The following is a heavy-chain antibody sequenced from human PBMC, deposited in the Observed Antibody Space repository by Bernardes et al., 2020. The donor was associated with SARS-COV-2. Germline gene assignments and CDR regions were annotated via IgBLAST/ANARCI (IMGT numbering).Heavy chain of an antibody. Sequence: GGSLRLSCAASGFTFSSYGMHWVRQAPGKGLEWVAVIWYDGSNKYYADSVKGRFTISRDNSKNTLYLQMNSLRAEDTAVYYCARDLGVSSGWSAEYFQHWGQGTLVTVSS. J-gene: IGHJ1*01. V-gene: IGHV3-33*01. D-gene: IGHD6-19*01. CDR1: GFTFSSYG. CDR3: ARDLGVSSGWSAEYFQH. CDR2: IWYDGSNK.